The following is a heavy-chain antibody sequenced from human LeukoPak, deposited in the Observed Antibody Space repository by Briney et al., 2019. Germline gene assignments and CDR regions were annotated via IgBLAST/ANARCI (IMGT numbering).Heavy chain of an antibody. Sequence: SGPTLVKPTQTLTLTCTFSGFSLITSGVGVGWIRQPPGKALEWLALIYWDDDKRYSPSLKSRLTITKDTSKNQVVLTMTNMDPVDTATYYCAHSYYYDSYYPIQYYFDSWGQGTLVTVSS. CDR1: GFSLITSGVG. J-gene: IGHJ4*02. CDR3: AHSYYYDSYYPIQYYFDS. D-gene: IGHD3-22*01. CDR2: IYWDDDK. V-gene: IGHV2-5*02.